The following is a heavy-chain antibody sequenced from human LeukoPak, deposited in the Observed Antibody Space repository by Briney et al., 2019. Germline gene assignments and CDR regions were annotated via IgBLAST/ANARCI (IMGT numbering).Heavy chain of an antibody. J-gene: IGHJ3*02. V-gene: IGHV1-2*02. CDR2: INPNSGGT. Sequence: ASVKVSCKASGYTFTGYYMHWVRQAPGQGLEWMVWINPNSGGTNYAQKFQGRVTMTRDTSISTAYMELSRLRSDDTAVYYCARESTDSSGYTEAFDIWGQRTMVTVSS. CDR3: ARESTDSSGYTEAFDI. D-gene: IGHD3-22*01. CDR1: GYTFTGYY.